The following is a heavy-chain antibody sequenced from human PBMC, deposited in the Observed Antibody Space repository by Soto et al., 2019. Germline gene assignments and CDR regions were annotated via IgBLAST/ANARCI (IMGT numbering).Heavy chain of an antibody. CDR3: ARAPGAVNSYDGVDV. Sequence: RLSCVASGFTFSDYYMAWIRRAPGKGLEWVSYISDGGSYTNHGASVGGRVTVSRDNARNSLYLQMNSLRVEDTGVYYCARAPGAVNSYDGVDVWGQGTTVTVSS. CDR2: ISDGGSYT. V-gene: IGHV3-11*06. J-gene: IGHJ6*02. D-gene: IGHD6-19*01. CDR1: GFTFSDYY.